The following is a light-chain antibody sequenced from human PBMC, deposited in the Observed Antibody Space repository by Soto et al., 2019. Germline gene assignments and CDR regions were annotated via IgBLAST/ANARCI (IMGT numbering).Light chain of an antibody. Sequence: IQMTQSPSTLSGSVGDRVTITCRASQTISSWLAWYQQKPGKAPKLLIYKASTLKSWVPSRFSGSGSGTEFTLTISSLQPDDFATYYCQHYNSYSEAFGQGTKVELK. CDR2: KAS. J-gene: IGKJ1*01. V-gene: IGKV1-5*03. CDR3: QHYNSYSEA. CDR1: QTISSW.